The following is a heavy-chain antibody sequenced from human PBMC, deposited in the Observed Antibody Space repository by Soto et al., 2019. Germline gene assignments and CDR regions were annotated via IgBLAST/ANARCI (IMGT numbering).Heavy chain of an antibody. CDR1: GYTFTSYG. V-gene: IGHV1-18*01. CDR3: ARVRGEVGSGWFYDH. CDR2: ISAYNGNT. J-gene: IGHJ4*02. D-gene: IGHD6-19*01. Sequence: KVSCKASGYTFTSYGISWVRQAPGQGLEWMGWISAYNGNTNYAQKLQGRVTMTTDTSTSTAYMELRSLRSDDTAFYYCARVRGEVGSGWFYDHWGRGTLVTVSS.